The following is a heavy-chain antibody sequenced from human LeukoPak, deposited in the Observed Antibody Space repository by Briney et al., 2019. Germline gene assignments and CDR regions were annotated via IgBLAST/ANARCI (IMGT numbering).Heavy chain of an antibody. D-gene: IGHD3-10*01. Sequence: PGGSLRLSCAASGFTFSSYAMTWVRQAPGKGLEWVAVISYDGSNKNYAVSVKGRFTILRDNSKRMLFLHMNSLRIEDTAIYYCARDYPISRGNLVRGHAPDYWGQGTLVTVSS. CDR1: GFTFSSYA. J-gene: IGHJ4*02. V-gene: IGHV3-30-3*01. CDR2: ISYDGSNK. CDR3: ARDYPISRGNLVRGHAPDY.